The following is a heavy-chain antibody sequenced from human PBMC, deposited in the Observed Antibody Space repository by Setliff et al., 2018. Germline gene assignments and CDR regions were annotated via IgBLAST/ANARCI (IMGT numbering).Heavy chain of an antibody. CDR1: GFTFSSYS. CDR3: ARYYGSGPLNWFDP. V-gene: IGHV3-21*04. CDR2: ISSSSSYI. Sequence: AGGSLRLSCAASGFTFSSYSMNWVRQAPGKGLEWVSSISSSSSYIYYADSVKGRFTISRDNAKNQFSLKLSSVTAADTAVYYCARYYGSGPLNWFDPWGQGTLVTVSS. J-gene: IGHJ5*02. D-gene: IGHD3-10*01.